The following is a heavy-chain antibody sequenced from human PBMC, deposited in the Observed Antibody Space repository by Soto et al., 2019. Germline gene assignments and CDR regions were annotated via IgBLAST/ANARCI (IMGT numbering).Heavy chain of an antibody. J-gene: IGHJ4*02. CDR3: AKDGDIVVVVAAHGTYYFDY. CDR1: GFTFSSYA. D-gene: IGHD2-15*01. Sequence: EVQLLESGGGLVQPGGSLRLSCAASGFTFSSYAMSWVRQAPGKGLEWVSAISGSGGSTYYADSVKGRFTISRDNSKNTLYLQMNSLRAEDTAVYYCAKDGDIVVVVAAHGTYYFDYWGQGTLVTVSS. CDR2: ISGSGGST. V-gene: IGHV3-23*01.